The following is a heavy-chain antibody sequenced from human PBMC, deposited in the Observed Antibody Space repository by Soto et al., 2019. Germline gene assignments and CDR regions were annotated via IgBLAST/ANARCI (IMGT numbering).Heavy chain of an antibody. CDR2: IYTSGTT. CDR1: GGSMSNYY. D-gene: IGHD6-19*01. J-gene: IGHJ5*02. CDR3: ARQRTYSSSWYDH. Sequence: SETLSLTCTVSGGSMSNYYWTWIRQPAGKGLEWIGRIYTSGTTNYNPSLKSRLTMLIDTSKNQFSLRLSSVTAADTALYYCARQRTYSSSWYDHWCQGTLVTVSS. V-gene: IGHV4-4*07.